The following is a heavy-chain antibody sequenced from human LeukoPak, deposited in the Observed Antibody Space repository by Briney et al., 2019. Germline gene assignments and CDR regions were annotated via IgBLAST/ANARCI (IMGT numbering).Heavy chain of an antibody. D-gene: IGHD5-24*01. Sequence: PGGSLRLSCAVSGFSVTNNYMSWVRQAPGKGLEWVSVFYVGGATYYADSLKGRFTISRDNSANTLYLQMKSRRAEDTTVYYCARGDGYNFFDYWGQGTLVTVSS. CDR3: ARGDGYNFFDY. V-gene: IGHV3-53*01. CDR2: FYVGGAT. J-gene: IGHJ4*02. CDR1: GFSVTNNY.